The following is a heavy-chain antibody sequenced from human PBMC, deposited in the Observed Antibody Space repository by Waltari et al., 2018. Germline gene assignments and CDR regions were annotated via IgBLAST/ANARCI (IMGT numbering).Heavy chain of an antibody. CDR3: ASSPTTVVTSLGY. V-gene: IGHV1-69*12. CDR1: GGTFSTHA. Sequence: QVQLVQSGAEVKKPGSSVKVSCKASGGTFSTHAICLVPQAPGHGLEWMGGIIPIFGTANYAQKFQGRVTITADESTSTAYMELSSLRSEDTAVYYCASSPTTVVTSLGYWGQGTLVTVSS. J-gene: IGHJ4*02. CDR2: IIPIFGTA. D-gene: IGHD4-17*01.